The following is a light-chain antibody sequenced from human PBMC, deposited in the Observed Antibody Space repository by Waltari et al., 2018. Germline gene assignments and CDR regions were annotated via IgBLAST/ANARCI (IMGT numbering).Light chain of an antibody. CDR1: QRISNW. CDR2: KAS. J-gene: IGKJ5*01. CDR3: QQYNSYSIT. V-gene: IGKV1-5*03. Sequence: DIQMTQSPSPLSASVGDRVTITCRASQRISNWLAWYQQKPGKAPKLLIYKASNIESGVPSRFSGSGSGTEFILTINSLQPDDFATYYCQQYNSYSITFGQGTRLEIK.